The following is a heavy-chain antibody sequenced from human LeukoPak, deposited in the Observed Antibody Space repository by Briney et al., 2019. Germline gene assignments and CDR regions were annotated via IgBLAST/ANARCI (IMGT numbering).Heavy chain of an antibody. CDR2: IFYSGST. J-gene: IGHJ5*02. Sequence: PSETLSLTCTVSGGSISTNYYWGWIRQPPGKGLEWIGNIFYSGSTYYNPSLKSRVTISVDTSKNQFSLKLSSVTAADTAVYYCARSIENWFDPWGQGTLVTVSS. D-gene: IGHD5-24*01. CDR3: ARSIENWFDP. CDR1: GGSISTNYY. V-gene: IGHV4-39*07.